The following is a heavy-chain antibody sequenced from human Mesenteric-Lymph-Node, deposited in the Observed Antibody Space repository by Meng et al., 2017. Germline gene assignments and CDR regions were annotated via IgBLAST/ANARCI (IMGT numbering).Heavy chain of an antibody. D-gene: IGHD3-16*01. Sequence: SETLSLTCTVSGGSISSYYWSWIRQPPGKGLEWIGYIYYSGSTNYNPSLKSRVTISVDTSKNQFSRKLSSVTAADTAIYYCARGGAFVDYWGQGTLVTVSS. CDR2: IYYSGST. J-gene: IGHJ4*02. V-gene: IGHV4-59*01. CDR1: GGSISSYY. CDR3: ARGGAFVDY.